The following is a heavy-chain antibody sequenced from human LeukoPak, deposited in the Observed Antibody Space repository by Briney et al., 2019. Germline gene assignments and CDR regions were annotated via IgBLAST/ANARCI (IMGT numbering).Heavy chain of an antibody. J-gene: IGHJ5*02. CDR1: GFTFSSYW. D-gene: IGHD2-2*01. CDR3: ARRYCSSTSCYGEWFDP. Sequence: TGGSLRLSCAASGFTFSSYWMSWVRQAPGKGLEWVANIKQDGSEKYYVDSVKGRFTISRDNAKNSLYLQMNSLRAEDTAVYYCARRYCSSTSCYGEWFDPWGQGTLVTVSS. CDR2: IKQDGSEK. V-gene: IGHV3-7*01.